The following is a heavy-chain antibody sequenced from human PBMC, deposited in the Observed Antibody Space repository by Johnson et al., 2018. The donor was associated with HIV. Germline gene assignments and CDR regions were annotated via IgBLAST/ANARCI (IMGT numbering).Heavy chain of an antibody. CDR3: AKDLVDRSGISDDAFDI. D-gene: IGHD3-10*01. J-gene: IGHJ3*02. Sequence: VQLVESGGSLVLPGGSMRLSCAASGFTFSNYAMSWVRQAPGKGLEWVSTINNSGGSTYSADFVKGRFTISRDNSKNTLYLQMNSLRAEDAAVYYCAKDLVDRSGISDDAFDIWDQGTMVTVSS. V-gene: IGHV3-23*04. CDR1: GFTFSNYA. CDR2: INNSGGST.